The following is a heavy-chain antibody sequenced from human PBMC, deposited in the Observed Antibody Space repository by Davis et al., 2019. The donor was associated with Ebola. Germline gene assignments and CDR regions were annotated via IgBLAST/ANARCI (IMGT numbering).Heavy chain of an antibody. Sequence: GESLRISCAASGFTFSSYGMHWVRQAPGKGLERVAVISYDGSNKYYADSVKGRFTISRDNSKNTLYLQMNSLRAEDTAVYYCAKDMAAYYDFWSGYHDCWGQGTLVTVSS. J-gene: IGHJ4*02. CDR3: AKDMAAYYDFWSGYHDC. D-gene: IGHD3-3*01. CDR2: ISYDGSNK. CDR1: GFTFSSYG. V-gene: IGHV3-30*18.